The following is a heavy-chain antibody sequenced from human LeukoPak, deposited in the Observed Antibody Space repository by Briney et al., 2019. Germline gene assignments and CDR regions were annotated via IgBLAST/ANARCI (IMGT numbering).Heavy chain of an antibody. D-gene: IGHD6-13*01. V-gene: IGHV4-34*01. J-gene: IGHJ4*02. CDR3: ARDPPDGIAAAGLDY. CDR1: GGSFSGYY. Sequence: PSETLSLTSAVYGGSFSGYYWSWIRQPPGKGLEWIGEINHSGSTNYNPSLKSRVTISVDTSKNQFSLKLSSVTAADTAVYYCARDPPDGIAAAGLDYWGQGTLVTVSS. CDR2: INHSGST.